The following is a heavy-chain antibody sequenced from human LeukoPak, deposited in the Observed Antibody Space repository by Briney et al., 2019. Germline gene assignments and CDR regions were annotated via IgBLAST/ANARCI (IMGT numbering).Heavy chain of an antibody. D-gene: IGHD3-16*02. CDR1: GYTFTSYG. V-gene: IGHV1-18*01. CDR3: ARDRDYVWGSYRHTPEY. J-gene: IGHJ4*02. CDR2: ISAYNGNT. Sequence: ASVKVSCKASGYTFTSYGITWVRQAPGQGLEWMGWISAYNGNTDYAQKLQGRVTMTTDTSTTTAYMELRSLRSDDTAVYYCARDRDYVWGSYRHTPEYWGQGTLVTGSS.